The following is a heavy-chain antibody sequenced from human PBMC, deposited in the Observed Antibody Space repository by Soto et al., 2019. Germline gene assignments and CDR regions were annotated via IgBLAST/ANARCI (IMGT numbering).Heavy chain of an antibody. CDR3: ARDQRLGVIPYFDY. CDR2: IIPILGIA. D-gene: IGHD3-16*01. Sequence: QVQLVQSGAEVKKPGSSVKVSCKASGGTFSSYTISWVRQAPGQGLEWMGRIIPILGIANYAQKFQGRVTITADKSTSTAYMELSSLRSEDTAVYYCARDQRLGVIPYFDYWGQGTLVTVSS. V-gene: IGHV1-69*08. J-gene: IGHJ4*02. CDR1: GGTFSSYT.